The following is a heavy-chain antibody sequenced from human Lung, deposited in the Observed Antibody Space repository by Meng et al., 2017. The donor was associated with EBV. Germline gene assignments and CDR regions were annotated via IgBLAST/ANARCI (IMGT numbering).Heavy chain of an antibody. CDR3: ARGNGWRFDY. D-gene: IGHD6-19*01. J-gene: IGHJ4*02. Sequence: QLHVVSSGSELKKPGDSVKVSCQAAGYTFTSSSMKWVRHAPGQGLEWMGWININTGNPTYAQGFTGRFVFSLDTSVSTAYLQIDSLKADDTAVYYCARGNGWRFDYWGQGTLVTVSS. CDR1: GYTFTSSS. V-gene: IGHV7-4-1*01. CDR2: ININTGNP.